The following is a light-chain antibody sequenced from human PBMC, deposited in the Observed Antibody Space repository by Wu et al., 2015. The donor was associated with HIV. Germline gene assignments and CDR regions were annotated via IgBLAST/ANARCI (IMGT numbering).Light chain of an antibody. CDR3: QQYNDYRWT. CDR2: AAS. Sequence: AIRMTQSPSSLSASIGDRVTITCRASQGISTYLDWYQQKPGKAPKLLIYAASTLQSGVPSRFSGSGSGTEFTLTISSLQPDDFATYYCQQYNDYRWTFGQGTKVEIK. J-gene: IGKJ1*01. V-gene: IGKV1-8*01. CDR1: QGISTY.